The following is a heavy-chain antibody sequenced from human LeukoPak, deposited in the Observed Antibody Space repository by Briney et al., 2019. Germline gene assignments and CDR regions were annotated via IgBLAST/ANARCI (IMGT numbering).Heavy chain of an antibody. D-gene: IGHD2-2*01. J-gene: IGHJ6*03. CDR1: GGSITSYF. CDR3: ANSPGVVPAARGRNYYYHYYMDV. V-gene: IGHV4-59*01. Sequence: SETLSLTCSVSGGSITSYFWSWIRQPPGKGLEWMGYISHSGSTNYNPSLKSRVTMSVETSKNQVSLKLSSVTAADTAVYYCANSPGVVPAARGRNYYYHYYMDVWGKGTTVTVSS. CDR2: ISHSGST.